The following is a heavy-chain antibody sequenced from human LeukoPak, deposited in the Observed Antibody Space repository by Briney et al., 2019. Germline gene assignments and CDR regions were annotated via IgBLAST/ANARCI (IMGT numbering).Heavy chain of an antibody. V-gene: IGHV3-21*06. Sequence: GGSLRLSCTTSGLTFSTSGFNWVRQAPGKGLEWVASIGPTGFDRYHADSIKGRFTISRDNANNFLYLQMDSLRAEDTAVYYCATETNGRHYDYWGQGTLLTVSS. J-gene: IGHJ4*02. CDR2: IGPTGFDR. CDR1: GLTFSTSG. CDR3: ATETNGRHYDY. D-gene: IGHD1-14*01.